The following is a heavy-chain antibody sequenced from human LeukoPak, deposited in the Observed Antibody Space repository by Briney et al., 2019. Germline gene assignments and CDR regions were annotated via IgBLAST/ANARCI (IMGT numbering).Heavy chain of an antibody. V-gene: IGHV1-2*02. J-gene: IGHJ4*02. CDR2: INPNSGGT. CDR3: ARDQPGIVGATPIDY. Sequence: ASVKVSCKASGYTFTGYYVHWVRQAPGQGLEWMGWINPNSGGTSYAQKFQGRVTMTRDTSISTAYMELSRLRSDDTAVYYCARDQPGIVGATPIDYWGQGTLVTVSS. CDR1: GYTFTGYY. D-gene: IGHD1-26*01.